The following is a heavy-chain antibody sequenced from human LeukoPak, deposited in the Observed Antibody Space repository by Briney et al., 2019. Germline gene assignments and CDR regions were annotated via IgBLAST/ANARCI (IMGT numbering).Heavy chain of an antibody. Sequence: SQTLSLTCAVSCGSISRGGYFWSWIRQPPGKGLEWIGYIYHSGSTYYNPSLKSRVTISVDRSKNQFSLKLSSVTAADTAVYYCARAMLNYFDYWGQGTLVTVSS. V-gene: IGHV4-30-2*01. CDR3: ARAMLNYFDY. CDR2: IYHSGST. J-gene: IGHJ4*02. D-gene: IGHD2-8*01. CDR1: CGSISRGGYF.